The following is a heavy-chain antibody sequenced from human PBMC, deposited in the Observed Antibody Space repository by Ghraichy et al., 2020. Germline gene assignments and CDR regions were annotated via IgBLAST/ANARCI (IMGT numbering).Heavy chain of an antibody. CDR1: GGSISSYY. CDR2: IYYSGST. Sequence: SETLSLTCTVSGGSISSYYWSWIRQPPGKGLEWIGYIYYSGSTNYNPSLKSRVTISVDTSKNQFSLKLSSVTAADTAVYYCARQRAAADSNWFDPWGQGTLVTVSS. CDR3: ARQRAAADSNWFDP. V-gene: IGHV4-59*08. J-gene: IGHJ5*02. D-gene: IGHD6-13*01.